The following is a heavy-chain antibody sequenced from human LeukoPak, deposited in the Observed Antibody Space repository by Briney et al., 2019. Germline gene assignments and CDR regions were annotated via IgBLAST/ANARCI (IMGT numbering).Heavy chain of an antibody. CDR3: GRFGDEAGIDD. CDR1: GFTFRTYW. D-gene: IGHD3-10*01. J-gene: IGHJ4*02. Sequence: PGGSLRISCADSGFTFRTYWMTWVRQAPGKGLEWVANIKPSGTEAYYGDPVKGRFTISRDNAKNLLYLQMSSLRAEDTAVYSCGRFGDEAGIDDWGQGTLVTVSS. CDR2: IKPSGTEA. V-gene: IGHV3-7*01.